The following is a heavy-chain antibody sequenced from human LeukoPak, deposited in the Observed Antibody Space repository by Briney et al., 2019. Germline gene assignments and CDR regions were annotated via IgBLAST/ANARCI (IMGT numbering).Heavy chain of an antibody. Sequence: SVKVSCKASGGTFISYAISWVRQAPGQGLEWMGGIIPIFGTAKSSQKFQGRVTITADESTSTAYMELSSLRSEDTAVYYCARDLGDITMVRGVNNYYYYYMDVWGKGTTVTVSS. CDR1: GGTFISYA. V-gene: IGHV1-69*01. CDR3: ARDLGDITMVRGVNNYYYYYMDV. CDR2: IIPIFGTA. D-gene: IGHD3-10*01. J-gene: IGHJ6*03.